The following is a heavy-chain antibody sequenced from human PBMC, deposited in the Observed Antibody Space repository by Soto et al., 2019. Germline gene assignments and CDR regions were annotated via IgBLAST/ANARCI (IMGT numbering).Heavy chain of an antibody. J-gene: IGHJ6*02. D-gene: IGHD2-15*01. CDR1: GFNFSTYW. CDR2: IGEDGSEK. Sequence: GGSLRLSCTASGFNFSTYWMSWVRQAPGMGLEWVAKIGEDGSEKYYVDSVKGRFTISRDNAKNSLYLQMNSLRADDTAVYYCARGSGGHNYYYGMDVWGQGTTVTVSS. CDR3: ARGSGGHNYYYGMDV. V-gene: IGHV3-7*03.